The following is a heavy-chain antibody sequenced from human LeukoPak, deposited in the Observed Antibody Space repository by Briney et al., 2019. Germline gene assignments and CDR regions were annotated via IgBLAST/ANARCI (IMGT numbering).Heavy chain of an antibody. CDR1: GPSVSRYY. CDR2: IYYSGST. D-gene: IGHD3-9*01. CDR3: ARADVLRYFDWLSALPPSDAFDI. J-gene: IGHJ3*02. V-gene: IGHV4-59*02. Sequence: SETLSLTCTVSGPSVSRYYGGCIRHPPGKGREWIGYIYYSGSTNYNPSLKSRVTISVDTSKNQFSLKLSSVTAADTAVYYCARADVLRYFDWLSALPPSDAFDIWGQGTMVTVSS.